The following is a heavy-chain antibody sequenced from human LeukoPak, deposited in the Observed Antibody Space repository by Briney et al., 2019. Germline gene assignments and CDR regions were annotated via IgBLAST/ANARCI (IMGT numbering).Heavy chain of an antibody. Sequence: GGSLRLSCVASGFTFSNYAMSWVRQDPGKGLEGVSYISYSGSTIYYADSVKGRFTISRDDAKNSLYLQMNSLRAEDTAVYYCARDIAAAGLFFDYWGQGTLVTVSS. CDR3: ARDIAAAGLFFDY. V-gene: IGHV3-11*01. CDR2: ISYSGSTI. CDR1: GFTFSNYA. J-gene: IGHJ4*02. D-gene: IGHD6-13*01.